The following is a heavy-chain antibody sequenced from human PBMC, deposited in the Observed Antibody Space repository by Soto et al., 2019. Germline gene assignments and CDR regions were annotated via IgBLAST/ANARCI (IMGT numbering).Heavy chain of an antibody. CDR2: ISGGGGTT. J-gene: IGHJ4*02. CDR3: AKIPGLGYCSTTSCLFDH. D-gene: IGHD2-2*01. Sequence: PGGSLRLSCAASGFTFSSYAMSWVRQAPGKGLEWVSAISGGGGTTYYADSVKGRFTISRDNFKNTLYLQMNSLRAEDTAVYYCAKIPGLGYCSTTSCLFDHWGQGTLVTVSS. CDR1: GFTFSSYA. V-gene: IGHV3-23*01.